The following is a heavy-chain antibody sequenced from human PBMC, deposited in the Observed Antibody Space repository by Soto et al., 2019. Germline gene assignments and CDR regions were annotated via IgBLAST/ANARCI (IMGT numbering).Heavy chain of an antibody. D-gene: IGHD6-19*01. CDR3: TRDSSAWYVPASYYYYGMDV. J-gene: IGHJ6*02. Sequence: QVQLVQSGAEVKRPGSSVKVSCKHSGGTFRSSAITWVRQAPGQGLEWMGGIIPLFGTAQYAQKFQGRVTITADESTRTVYMEVSSLRSEDTAVYYCTRDSSAWYVPASYYYYGMDVWGQGTTVTVSS. V-gene: IGHV1-69*01. CDR2: IIPLFGTA. CDR1: GGTFRSSA.